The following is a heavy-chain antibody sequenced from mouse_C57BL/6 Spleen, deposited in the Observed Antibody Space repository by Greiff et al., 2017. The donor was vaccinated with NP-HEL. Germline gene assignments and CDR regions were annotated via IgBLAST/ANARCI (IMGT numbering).Heavy chain of an antibody. CDR3: TTPAGDY. V-gene: IGHV14-4*01. CDR2: FAPENGVT. CDR1: GFNIKDDY. Sequence: VQLQQSGAELVRPGASVKLSCTASGFNIKDDYLHWVKQRLDQGLVWIGWFAPENGVTEYASQFPGKATITADTSSNTAYLQLSSLTSEDTAVYYCTTPAGDYWGQGTSVTVSS. J-gene: IGHJ4*01.